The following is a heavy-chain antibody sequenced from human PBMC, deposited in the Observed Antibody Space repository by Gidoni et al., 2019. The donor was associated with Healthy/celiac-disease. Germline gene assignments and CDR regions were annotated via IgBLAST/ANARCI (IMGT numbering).Heavy chain of an antibody. D-gene: IGHD1-26*01. J-gene: IGHJ4*02. CDR2: IYPGDSDT. CDR1: CYRFTSYW. V-gene: IGHV5-51*03. Sequence: EAQLVQSGADVTKPGESLKISCQGSCYRFTSYWICWVRQMPGKGLEWMGIIYPGDSDTRYSPSFQGQVTISADKSISTAYLQWSSLKASDTAMYYCARRGEDSGPFDYWGQGTLVTVSS. CDR3: ARRGEDSGPFDY.